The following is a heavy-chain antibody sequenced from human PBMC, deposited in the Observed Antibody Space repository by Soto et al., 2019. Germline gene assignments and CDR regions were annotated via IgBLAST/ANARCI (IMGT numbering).Heavy chain of an antibody. CDR3: ARRANYYDSSGYYELDY. D-gene: IGHD3-22*01. CDR2: ISSSSATI. Sequence: GGSLRLSCAASGFTFCSYNMNWVRQAPGKGLEWFSYISSSSATIYYSDSVKGRFTISRDNAKNSLYLQMNSLRDEDTAVYYCARRANYYDSSGYYELDYWGQGTLVTVSS. V-gene: IGHV3-48*02. CDR1: GFTFCSYN. J-gene: IGHJ4*02.